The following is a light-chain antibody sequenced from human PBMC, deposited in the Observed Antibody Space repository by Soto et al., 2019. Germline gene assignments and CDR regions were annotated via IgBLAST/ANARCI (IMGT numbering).Light chain of an antibody. CDR3: QQRSNWPRT. V-gene: IGKV3-11*01. CDR2: DVS. CDR1: QSISSN. Sequence: ETVLTQSPGTLSLSPGERATLSCRASQSISSNLAWYQQKPGQAPRLLIYDVSNRAAGIPARFSGSGSGTDFTLTISSLEPEDFAVYYCQQRSNWPRTFGQGTKVDI. J-gene: IGKJ1*01.